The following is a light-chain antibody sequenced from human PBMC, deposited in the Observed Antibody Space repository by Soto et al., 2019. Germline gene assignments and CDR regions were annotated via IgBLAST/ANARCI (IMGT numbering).Light chain of an antibody. V-gene: IGLV1-40*01. J-gene: IGLJ2*01. Sequence: QSVLTQPPSVSGAPGQRVTISCTGSRSNIGAGYDVHWYQQLPGTAPKLLIYGNSNRPSGVPDRFSGSKSDTSASLAITGLQADDEADYYCQSYDSSLSAFIFGGGTQLTVL. CDR3: QSYDSSLSAFI. CDR1: RSNIGAGYD. CDR2: GNS.